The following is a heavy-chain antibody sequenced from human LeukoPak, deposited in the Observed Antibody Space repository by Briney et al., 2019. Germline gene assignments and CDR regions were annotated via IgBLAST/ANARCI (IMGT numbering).Heavy chain of an antibody. D-gene: IGHD5-18*01. CDR1: GGTFSSYD. Sequence: GSSVKVSCKASGGTFSSYDISWVRQAPGQGLEWMGRIIPILGIANYAQKFQGRVTITADKSTSTAYMELSSLRSEDTAVYYCARDGDTAMDPPWDYWGQGTLVTVSS. CDR3: ARDGDTAMDPPWDY. CDR2: IIPILGIA. J-gene: IGHJ4*02. V-gene: IGHV1-69*04.